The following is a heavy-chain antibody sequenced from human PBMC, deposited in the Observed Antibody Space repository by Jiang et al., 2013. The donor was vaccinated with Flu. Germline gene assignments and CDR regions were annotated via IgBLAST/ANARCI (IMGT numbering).Heavy chain of an antibody. J-gene: IGHJ4*02. CDR2: IYYSGYT. D-gene: IGHD3-22*01. CDR1: GGSISSYY. CDR3: ARLSYYDSTGYFDS. Sequence: GPGLVKPSETLSLTCTVSGGSISSYYWSWIRQPPGKGLEWIGYIYYSGYTNYNSSLKSRVAISVDTSKNQFSLNLISVTAADTAVYYCARLSYYDSTGYFDSWGRGTLVTVSS. V-gene: IGHV4-59*01.